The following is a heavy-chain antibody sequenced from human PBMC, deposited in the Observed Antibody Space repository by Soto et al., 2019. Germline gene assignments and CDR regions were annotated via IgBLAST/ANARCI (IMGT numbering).Heavy chain of an antibody. V-gene: IGHV4-31*03. J-gene: IGHJ4*02. CDR2: ISDSGNT. Sequence: SETLSLTCTVSGGSISSGGYYWSWIRQHPGKGLEWIGHISDSGNTYYNPSLKSRVTISVDTSKNHFSLNLSAVTAADTAVYYCARTTFYDIFTAYYSLFDYWGQGTLVTVSS. D-gene: IGHD3-9*01. CDR3: ARTTFYDIFTAYYSLFDY. CDR1: GGSISSGGYY.